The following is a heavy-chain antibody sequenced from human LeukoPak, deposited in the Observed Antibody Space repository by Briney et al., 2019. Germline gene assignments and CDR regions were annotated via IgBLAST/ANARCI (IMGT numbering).Heavy chain of an antibody. J-gene: IGHJ4*02. Sequence: GGSLRLSCAASGFSFSSYGVHWVRQAPGKGLEWVAFIRYDGSNKYYADSGKGRFTISRDNSKNTLYLQMNSLRAEDTAVYYCAQIYTAGATTIDYWGQGTLLTVSS. CDR3: AQIYTAGATTIDY. D-gene: IGHD1-26*01. V-gene: IGHV3-30*02. CDR1: GFSFSSYG. CDR2: IRYDGSNK.